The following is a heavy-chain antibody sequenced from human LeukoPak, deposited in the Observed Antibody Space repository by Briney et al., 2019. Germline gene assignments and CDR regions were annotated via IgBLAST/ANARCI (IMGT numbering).Heavy chain of an antibody. D-gene: IGHD6-13*01. CDR1: GYTFTGYY. Sequence: ASVKVSCKASGYTFTGYYMHWVRQAPGQGLEWMGWINPNSGGTNYAQKLQGRVTMTRDTSISTAYMELSRLRSDDTAVYYCARDRVGSSWSFDYWGQGTLVTVSS. V-gene: IGHV1-2*02. CDR2: INPNSGGT. J-gene: IGHJ4*02. CDR3: ARDRVGSSWSFDY.